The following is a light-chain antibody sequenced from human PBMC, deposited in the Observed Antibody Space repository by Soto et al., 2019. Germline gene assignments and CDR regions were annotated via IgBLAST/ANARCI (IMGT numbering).Light chain of an antibody. CDR2: DSS. J-gene: IGKJ5*01. V-gene: IGKV1-33*01. CDR1: QDINNY. CDR3: QQFDNLPLT. Sequence: DIQMTQSPSSLSASVGDRVTIICQASQDINNYLNWYQQKPGKAPKLLIYDSSNLEIGVPSRFSESGYETRFSFTISSLQPEDIATYYCQQFDNLPLTFGQGTRLDIK.